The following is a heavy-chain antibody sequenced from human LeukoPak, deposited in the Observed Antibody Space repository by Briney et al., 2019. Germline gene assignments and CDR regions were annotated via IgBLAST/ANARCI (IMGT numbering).Heavy chain of an antibody. D-gene: IGHD3-22*01. CDR2: IIPILGIA. CDR1: GYTFTSYD. CDR3: AREGASYYYDSSGYPLYWYFDL. V-gene: IGHV1-69*04. J-gene: IGHJ2*01. Sequence: SVKVSCKASGYTFTSYDINWVRQAPGQGLEWMGRIIPILGIANYAQKFQGRVTITADKSTSTAYMELSSLRSEDTAVYYCAREGASYYYDSSGYPLYWYFDLWGRGTLVTVSS.